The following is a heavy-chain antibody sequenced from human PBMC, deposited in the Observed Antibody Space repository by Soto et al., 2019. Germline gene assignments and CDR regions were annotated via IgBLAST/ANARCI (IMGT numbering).Heavy chain of an antibody. CDR2: IYYSGST. D-gene: IGHD6-6*01. Sequence: QVQLQESGPGLVKPSETLSLTCTVSGGSISSYYWSWIRPPPGKGLEWIGYIYYSGSTNYNPSRKRRVTISVDTSKNQFSLKLSSVTAADTAVYYCARRSSAHDYWGQGTLVTVSS. J-gene: IGHJ4*02. V-gene: IGHV4-59*08. CDR3: ARRSSAHDY. CDR1: GGSISSYY.